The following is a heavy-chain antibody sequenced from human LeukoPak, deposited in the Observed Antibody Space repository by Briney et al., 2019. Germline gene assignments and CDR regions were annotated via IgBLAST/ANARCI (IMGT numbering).Heavy chain of an antibody. J-gene: IGHJ4*02. CDR1: GFTFSSYG. Sequence: PGRSLRLSCAASGFTFSSYGMTWVRQAPGKGLEWVSGISGSGDNTWYADSVKGRFTISRDNSKKTLDLQMHSLRAEDTAVYYCAKASVWTMVRVVSYFDEWGQGIQVTVSS. V-gene: IGHV3-23*01. D-gene: IGHD3-10*01. CDR3: AKASVWTMVRVVSYFDE. CDR2: ISGSGDNT.